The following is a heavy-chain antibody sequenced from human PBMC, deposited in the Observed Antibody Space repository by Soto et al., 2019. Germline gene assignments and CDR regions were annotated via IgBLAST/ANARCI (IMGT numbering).Heavy chain of an antibody. J-gene: IGHJ4*02. Sequence: SETLSLTCSVSGGSINSGRSSWNWIRQSPGKGLEWIAYIYHSGSTYYNPSLKTRLTMSLDRSNNQFSLTLNSVTAADTAVYYCARGGGYDSFDFWGQGIQVTVS. CDR2: IYHSGST. CDR3: ARGGGYDSFDF. V-gene: IGHV4-30-2*06. D-gene: IGHD2-15*01. CDR1: GGSINSGRSS.